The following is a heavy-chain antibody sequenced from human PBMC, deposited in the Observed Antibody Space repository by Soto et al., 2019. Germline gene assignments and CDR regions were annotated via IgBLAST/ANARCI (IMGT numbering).Heavy chain of an antibody. CDR1: GFTFSHYG. CDR2: ISYDGSNK. V-gene: IGHV3-30*03. J-gene: IGHJ4*02. Sequence: QVQLVESGGGVVQPGRSLRLSCAASGFTFSHYGIHWVRQAPGEGLEWLAVISYDGSNKHYADSVKGRFTVSRDNSKNTLSLQMTCLRAEDTAVYFCARYSGKYQGPIDYWGQGTLVTVSS. D-gene: IGHD1-26*01. CDR3: ARYSGKYQGPIDY.